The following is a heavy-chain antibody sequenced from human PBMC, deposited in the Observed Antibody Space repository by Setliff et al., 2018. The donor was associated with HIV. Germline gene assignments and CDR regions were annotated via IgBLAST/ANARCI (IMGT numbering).Heavy chain of an antibody. CDR1: GGSISSYY. D-gene: IGHD2-15*01. V-gene: IGHV4-59*01. J-gene: IGHJ5*02. CDR2: IYYSGST. Sequence: SETLSLTCTVSGGSISSYYWSWIRQPPGKGLEWIGYIYYSGSTNYNPSLKSRVTISVDTSKNQFSLKLISVTAAYTAVYYCARSPLSGGSFGWFDPWGQGTLVTVSS. CDR3: ARSPLSGGSFGWFDP.